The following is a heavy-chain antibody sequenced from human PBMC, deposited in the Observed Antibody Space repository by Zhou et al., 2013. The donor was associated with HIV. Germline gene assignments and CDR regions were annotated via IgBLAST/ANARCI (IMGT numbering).Heavy chain of an antibody. V-gene: IGHV3-64*01. CDR2: ISSNGGRT. J-gene: IGHJ6*03. CDR1: GFTFSSYA. D-gene: IGHD3-3*01. Sequence: EVQLVESGGGLVQPGGSLRLSCAASGFTFSSYAMHWVRQAPGKGLEYVSAISSNGGRTYYANSVKGRLTISRDNSKNTLYLQMGSLRAEDMAVYYCARDGNRFWSWLFQCYMDVWGKGTTVTVSS. CDR3: ARDGNRFWSWLFQCYMDV.